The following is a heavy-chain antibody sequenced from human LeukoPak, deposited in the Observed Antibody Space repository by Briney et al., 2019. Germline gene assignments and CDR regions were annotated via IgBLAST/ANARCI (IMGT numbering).Heavy chain of an antibody. V-gene: IGHV1-2*02. CDR2: INPNSGGT. J-gene: IGHJ4*02. CDR3: ARVGKYKNRRNFDY. CDR1: GYTFTCYY. Sequence: ASVKVSCKASGYTFTCYYMHWVRQAPGQGLEWMGWINPNSGGTNYAQKFQGRATMTRNTSISTAYMELSSLRSEDTAVYYCARVGKYKNRRNFDYWGQGTLVTVSS. D-gene: IGHD1-1*01.